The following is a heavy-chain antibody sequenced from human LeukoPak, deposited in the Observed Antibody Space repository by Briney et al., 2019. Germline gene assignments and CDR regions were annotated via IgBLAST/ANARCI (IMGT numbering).Heavy chain of an antibody. CDR1: GGSISSSIYY. CDR3: ARRYYDSSGYEYYYYYYGMDV. Sequence: PSETLSLTCTVSGGSISSSIYYWGWIRQPPGKGLEWIGSIYYSGSTYYNPSLKSRVTISVDTSKNQFSLKLSSVTAADTAVYYCARRYYDSSGYEYYYYYYGMDVWGQGTTVTVSS. V-gene: IGHV4-39*01. CDR2: IYYSGST. J-gene: IGHJ6*02. D-gene: IGHD3-22*01.